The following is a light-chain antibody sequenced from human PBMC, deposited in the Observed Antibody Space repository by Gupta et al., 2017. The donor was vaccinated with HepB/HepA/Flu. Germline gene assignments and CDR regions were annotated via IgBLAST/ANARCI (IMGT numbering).Light chain of an antibody. Sequence: QSLLTQPPSASGTPGQRVTISCSGSNPNIGTNTVNWYHQLPGTAPKHLICSVTQRPSGGPDRFSGSKSGTSASLAISGLQSEDEAEYYCEEWDDSVNGRAYVFGTGTKVTVL. V-gene: IGLV1-44*01. CDR2: SVT. CDR3: EEWDDSVNGRAYV. J-gene: IGLJ1*01. CDR1: NPNIGTNT.